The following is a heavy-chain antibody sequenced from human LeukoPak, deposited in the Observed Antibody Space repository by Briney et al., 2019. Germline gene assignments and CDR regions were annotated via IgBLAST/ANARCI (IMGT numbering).Heavy chain of an antibody. J-gene: IGHJ6*02. Sequence: VKPGGSLRLSCAASGFTFSSYSMNWVRQAPGKGLEWVSSISSSSSYIYYADSVKGRFTISRDNAKNSLYLQMNSLRAEDTAVYYCARDREYSYGYGYYYYGMDVWGQGTTVTVSS. CDR2: ISSSSSYI. V-gene: IGHV3-21*01. CDR1: GFTFSSYS. CDR3: ARDREYSYGYGYYYYGMDV. D-gene: IGHD5-18*01.